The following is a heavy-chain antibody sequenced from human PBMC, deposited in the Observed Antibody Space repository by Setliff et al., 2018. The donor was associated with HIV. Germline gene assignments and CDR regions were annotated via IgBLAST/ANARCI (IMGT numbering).Heavy chain of an antibody. CDR1: GYSFTFYG. CDR2: VSVYNGNT. D-gene: IGHD3-10*01. CDR3: ATPGVGAGAFDI. J-gene: IGHJ3*02. V-gene: IGHV1-18*04. Sequence: ASVKVSCKASGYSFTFYGLHWVRQAPGQGLEWMGRVSVYNGNTKYAENFQDRLTLTTDASTGTGFMELRGLRSDGTAVYYCATPGVGAGAFDIWGRGTMVTVSS.